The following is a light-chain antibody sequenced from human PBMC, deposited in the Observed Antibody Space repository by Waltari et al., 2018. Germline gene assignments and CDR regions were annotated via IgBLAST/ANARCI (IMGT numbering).Light chain of an antibody. J-gene: IGKJ2*01. V-gene: IGKV3-15*01. CDR1: QSVSSN. CDR2: GAS. Sequence: EIVMTQSPATLSVSPGERATLSCRASQSVSSNLAWYQQKPGQAPRLLTYGASTRATGIPARFSGSGSGTEFTLTISSMQSEDFAVYYCQQYNNWPPVTFGQGTKLEIK. CDR3: QQYNNWPPVT.